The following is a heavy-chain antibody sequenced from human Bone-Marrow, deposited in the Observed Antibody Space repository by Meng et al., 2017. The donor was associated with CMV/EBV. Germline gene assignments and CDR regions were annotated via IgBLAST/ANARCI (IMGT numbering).Heavy chain of an antibody. Sequence: SETLSLTCTVSGGSIRSYYWSWIRQPPGKGLEWIGYIYYSGSTNYNPSLKSRVTISVDTSKNQFSLKLSSVTAADTAVYYCARGAYYDSSGYYYHGIAFDIWGQGTMVTV. CDR1: GGSIRSYY. V-gene: IGHV4-59*01. CDR2: IYYSGST. D-gene: IGHD3-22*01. J-gene: IGHJ3*02. CDR3: ARGAYYDSSGYYYHGIAFDI.